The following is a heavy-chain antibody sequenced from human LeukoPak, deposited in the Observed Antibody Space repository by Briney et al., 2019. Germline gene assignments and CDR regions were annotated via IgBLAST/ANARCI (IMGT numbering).Heavy chain of an antibody. CDR1: GFTFSSYS. Sequence: PGGSLRLSCAASGFTFSSYSMQWIRQAPGKGLEWAAVISNDGSSKYYADSVKGRFTISRDNAKNSLYLQMNSLRAEDTAVYYCARESGYSYGYELDYWGQGTLVTVSS. V-gene: IGHV3-30-3*01. CDR3: ARESGYSYGYELDY. D-gene: IGHD5-18*01. J-gene: IGHJ4*02. CDR2: ISNDGSSK.